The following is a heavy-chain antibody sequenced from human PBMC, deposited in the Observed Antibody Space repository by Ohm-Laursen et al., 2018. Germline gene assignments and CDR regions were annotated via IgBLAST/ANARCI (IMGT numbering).Heavy chain of an antibody. Sequence: ASVKVSCKASGYTFTSYYMHWVRQAPGQGLEWMGIINPSGGSTSYAQKFQGRVTMTRDTSTSTVYMELSSLRSEDTAVYYCAREWAVAGTDYYYGMDVWGQGTTGTVSS. CDR3: AREWAVAGTDYYYGMDV. CDR1: GYTFTSYY. D-gene: IGHD6-19*01. CDR2: INPSGGST. J-gene: IGHJ6*02. V-gene: IGHV1-46*01.